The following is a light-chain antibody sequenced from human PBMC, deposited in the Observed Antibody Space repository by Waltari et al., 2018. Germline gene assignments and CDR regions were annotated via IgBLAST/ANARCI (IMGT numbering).Light chain of an antibody. J-gene: IGLJ3*02. CDR3: CSYAGSSTWV. CDR2: EVS. Sequence: QSALTQPASVSGSPGQSITISCTGTSSDVGSYNLVSWYQQHPGKAPQIMIYEVSKRPSGVSNRFSGAKSGNTASLTISGLQAEDEADYYCCSYAGSSTWVFGGGTKLTVL. V-gene: IGLV2-23*02. CDR1: SSDVGSYNL.